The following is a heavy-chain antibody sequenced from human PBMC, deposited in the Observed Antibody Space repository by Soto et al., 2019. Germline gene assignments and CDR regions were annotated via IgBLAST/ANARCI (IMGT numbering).Heavy chain of an antibody. CDR2: ISAYNGNT. J-gene: IGHJ4*02. Sequence: ASVKVSCKASGYTFTSYGISWVRQAPGQGLEWMGWISAYNGNTNYAQELQGRVTMTTDTSTSTAYMELRSLRSDDTAVYYCARDKDLSTSISIVVVTLDYWGQGTLVTVSS. CDR1: GYTFTSYG. D-gene: IGHD3-22*01. V-gene: IGHV1-18*04. CDR3: ARDKDLSTSISIVVVTLDY.